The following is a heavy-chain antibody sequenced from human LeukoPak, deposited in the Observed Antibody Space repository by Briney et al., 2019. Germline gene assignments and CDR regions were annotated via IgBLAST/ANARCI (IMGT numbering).Heavy chain of an antibody. Sequence: PSETLSLTCTVSGGSLSFFYWNWIRQPPGKGLEWIGSLYNSGSTTYNPSLKSRVTISGDTSKNQFSLKLTSVTAAHTAVYYCTRDRELGFWGQGTLVTVSS. J-gene: IGHJ4*02. CDR2: LYNSGST. CDR1: GGSLSFFY. CDR3: TRDRELGF. D-gene: IGHD1-26*01. V-gene: IGHV4-59*01.